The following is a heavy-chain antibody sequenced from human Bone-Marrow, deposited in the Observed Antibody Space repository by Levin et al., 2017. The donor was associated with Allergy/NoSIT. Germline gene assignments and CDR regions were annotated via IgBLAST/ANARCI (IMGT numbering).Heavy chain of an antibody. CDR2: IKQDGSEK. V-gene: IGHV3-7*01. Sequence: GGSLRLSCAASGFTFSSYWMSWVRQAPGKGLEWVANIKQDGSEKYYVDSVKGRFTISRDNAKISLYLQMNSLRAEDTAVYYCARVGRAARGYYCYGMDVWGQGTTVTVSS. J-gene: IGHJ6*02. D-gene: IGHD2-15*01. CDR3: ARVGRAARGYYCYGMDV. CDR1: GFTFSSYW.